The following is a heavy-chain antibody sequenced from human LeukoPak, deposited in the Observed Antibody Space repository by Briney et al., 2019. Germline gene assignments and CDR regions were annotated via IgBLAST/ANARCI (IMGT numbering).Heavy chain of an antibody. CDR1: GYTFTSYY. V-gene: IGHV1-2*02. CDR2: INPNSGGT. D-gene: IGHD3-10*01. J-gene: IGHJ4*02. Sequence: GASVKVSCKASGYTFTSYYMHWVRQAPGQGLEWMGWINPNSGGTSYAQKFQGRVTMTRDTSISTSYMELSRLRSDDTAVYYCARGSANFGDFDFDYWGQGTLVTVSS. CDR3: ARGSANFGDFDFDY.